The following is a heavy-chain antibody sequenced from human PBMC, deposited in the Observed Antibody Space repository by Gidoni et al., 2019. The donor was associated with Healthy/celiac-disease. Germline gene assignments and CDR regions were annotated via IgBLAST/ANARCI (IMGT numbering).Heavy chain of an antibody. J-gene: IGHJ6*02. Sequence: QVQLVQSGPEVKKPGASVKVSCKASGYTFTSYYMHWVRQAPGQGLEWMGIINPSGGSTSYAQKFQGRVTMTRDTSTSTVYMELSSLRSEDTAVYYCATAVPRLYGETRPYYYYGMDVWGQGTTVTVSS. CDR1: GYTFTSYY. CDR3: ATAVPRLYGETRPYYYYGMDV. V-gene: IGHV1-46*01. D-gene: IGHD3-16*01. CDR2: INPSGGST.